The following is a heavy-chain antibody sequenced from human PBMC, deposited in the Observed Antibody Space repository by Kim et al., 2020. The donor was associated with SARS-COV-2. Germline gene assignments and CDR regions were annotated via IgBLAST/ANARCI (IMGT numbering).Heavy chain of an antibody. J-gene: IGHJ4*02. CDR3: ARSPSWNPLYYFDY. CDR1: GGSFSGYY. CDR2: INHSGST. Sequence: SETLSLTCAVYGGSFSGYYWSWIRQPPGKGLEWIGEINHSGSTNYNPSLKSRVTISVDTSKNQFSLKLSSVTAADTAVYYCARSPSWNPLYYFDYWGQGTLVTVSS. D-gene: IGHD1-1*01. V-gene: IGHV4-34*01.